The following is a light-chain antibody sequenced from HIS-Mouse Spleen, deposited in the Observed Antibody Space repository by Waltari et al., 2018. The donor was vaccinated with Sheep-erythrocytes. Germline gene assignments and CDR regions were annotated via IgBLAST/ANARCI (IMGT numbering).Light chain of an antibody. V-gene: IGLV2-8*01. CDR2: EVS. J-gene: IGLJ3*02. CDR1: TSDPCRYNF. CDR3: SSYAGSNNWV. Sequence: QSALTQPPSASGSPGQSVTISCTGTTSDPCRYNFVPWYQQHPGKAPKLMIYEVSKRPSGVPDRFSGSKSGNTASLTVSGLQAEDEADYYCSSYAGSNNWVFGGGTKLTVL.